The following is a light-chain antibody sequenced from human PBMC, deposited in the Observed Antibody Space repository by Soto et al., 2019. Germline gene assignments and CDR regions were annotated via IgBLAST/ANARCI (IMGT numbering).Light chain of an antibody. J-gene: IGKJ1*01. CDR1: QSVNSY. V-gene: IGKV3-20*01. Sequence: EIVLTQSPGTLSLSPGERATLSCRASQSVNSYLAWYQQKPGQAPRLLIYGASSRATGIPDRFSGSGSGAYFTPTISRLEPEDFAVYYCHQYDSSPRTFGQGTKVEIK. CDR3: HQYDSSPRT. CDR2: GAS.